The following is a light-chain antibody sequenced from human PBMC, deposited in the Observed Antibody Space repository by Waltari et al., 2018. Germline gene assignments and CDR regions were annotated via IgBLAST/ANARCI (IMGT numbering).Light chain of an antibody. CDR3: SSYTSRNTWV. CDR2: DVD. V-gene: IGLV2-14*03. J-gene: IGLJ3*02. Sequence: QSALTQPASVSGSPGQSITIPCTGTSSDVGAYKYVSWYQRHQGKAPRLIIYDVDKRPSGVSVLFSGSKSGNTASLTISGLQAEYEADYYCSSYTSRNTWVFGGGTQVT. CDR1: SSDVGAYKY.